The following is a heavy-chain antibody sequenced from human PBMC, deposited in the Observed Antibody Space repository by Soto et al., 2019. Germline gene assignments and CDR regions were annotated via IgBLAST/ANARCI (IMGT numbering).Heavy chain of an antibody. CDR3: AKDHQTYNWDYLFDS. D-gene: IGHD1-7*01. CDR2: ISNDGNNK. V-gene: IGHV3-30*18. Sequence: WGSLRLSCAASGFTFSINDMHWVRQAPGRGLEWVAVISNDGNNKYYADSVKGRFTLSRDNSKNMVYLQMDSLRVEDTAVYFCAKDHQTYNWDYLFDSWGPGTLVTVSS. J-gene: IGHJ4*02. CDR1: GFTFSIND.